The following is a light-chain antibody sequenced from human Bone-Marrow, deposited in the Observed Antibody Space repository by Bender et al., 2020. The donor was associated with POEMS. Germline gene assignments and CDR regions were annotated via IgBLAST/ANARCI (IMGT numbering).Light chain of an antibody. V-gene: IGLV1-40*01. CDR3: QSYDNILGGWV. CDR2: GYN. J-gene: IGLJ3*02. Sequence: QSVLTQPPSVSGAPGQRVTISCTGSSSNTGSGYDINWYQHLPGTAPKLLIYGYNNRPSGVPDRLSGSKSGTPASLAITGLQAEDEGDYYCQSYDNILGGWVFGGGTKLTVL. CDR1: SSNTGSGYD.